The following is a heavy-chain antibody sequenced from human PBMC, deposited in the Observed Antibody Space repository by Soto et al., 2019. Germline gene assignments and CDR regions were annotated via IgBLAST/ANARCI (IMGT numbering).Heavy chain of an antibody. CDR3: ARCSLVVVPAPGFDP. Sequence: SETLSLTCTVSGGSISSGGYYWSWIRQHPGKGLEWIGYIYYSGTTYYNPSLKSRVTISVDTSKNQFSLKLSSVSAADTALYYCARCSLVVVPAPGFDPWGRGTLVTVPQ. CDR2: IYYSGTT. D-gene: IGHD2-2*01. V-gene: IGHV4-31*03. CDR1: GGSISSGGYY. J-gene: IGHJ5*02.